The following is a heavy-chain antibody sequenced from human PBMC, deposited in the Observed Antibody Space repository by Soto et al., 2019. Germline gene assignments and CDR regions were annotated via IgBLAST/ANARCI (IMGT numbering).Heavy chain of an antibody. V-gene: IGHV4-59*08. CDR2: IYYSGST. Sequence: QVQLQESGPGLVKPSETLSLTCTVSGGSISSYYWSWIRQPPGKGLEWIGYIYYSGSTNYNPSLKRRVTISVDTSKNQVSLKLNSMTAADTAVYYCARHNYGSGSTYFDYWGQGTLVTVSS. CDR1: GGSISSYY. CDR3: ARHNYGSGSTYFDY. J-gene: IGHJ4*02. D-gene: IGHD3-10*01.